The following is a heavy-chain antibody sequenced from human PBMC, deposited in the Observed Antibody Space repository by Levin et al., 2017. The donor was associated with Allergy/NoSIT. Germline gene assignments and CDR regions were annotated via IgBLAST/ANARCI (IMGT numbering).Heavy chain of an antibody. CDR2: INEGGDTI. CDR3: ASGPISDF. Sequence: GGSLRLSCEASGFAFSTYEMTWVRQAPGKGLEWVSYINEGGDTIYYAASVKGRFTISRDNAKNSLYLQMNSLRAEDTAIYYCASGPISDFWGQGTLVTVSS. CDR1: GFAFSTYE. D-gene: IGHD5-24*01. V-gene: IGHV3-48*03. J-gene: IGHJ4*02.